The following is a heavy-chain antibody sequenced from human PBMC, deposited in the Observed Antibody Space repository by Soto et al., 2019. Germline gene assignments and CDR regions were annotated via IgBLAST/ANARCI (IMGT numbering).Heavy chain of an antibody. CDR3: TRGPRPSSVGTGAF. CDR1: GFTFSMYW. Sequence: PRGSLLLSCISSGFTFSMYWMHWVRQVPGKGPDWVSRISDDGSRADYADSVKGRFTISRDNAKNTLYFEMHVLRADDTAVYYCTRGPRPSSVGTGAFWGQGTTVTVSS. CDR2: ISDDGSRA. D-gene: IGHD3-10*01. J-gene: IGHJ4*02. V-gene: IGHV3-74*01.